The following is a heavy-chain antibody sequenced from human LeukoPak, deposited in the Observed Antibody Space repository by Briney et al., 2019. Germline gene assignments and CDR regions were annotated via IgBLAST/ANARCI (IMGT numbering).Heavy chain of an antibody. CDR1: GFTVSSTH. D-gene: IGHD3-16*01. Sequence: PGGSLSLSCAASGFTVSSTHMSWVRQAPGKGLEWVSVIYTGGSTYYADSVKGRFTISRDNSKNTLYLQMNTLRADDTAVYYCARYESFDYWGQGTLVTVSS. CDR3: ARYESFDY. J-gene: IGHJ4*02. CDR2: IYTGGST. V-gene: IGHV3-66*01.